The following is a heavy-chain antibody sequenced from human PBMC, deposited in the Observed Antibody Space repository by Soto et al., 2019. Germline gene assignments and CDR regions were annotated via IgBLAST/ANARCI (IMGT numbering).Heavy chain of an antibody. J-gene: IGHJ3*02. Sequence: QVQLVESGGGVVQPGRYLRLSCVASGFIFSNRAMHWVRQAPGKGLEWVAVISFDGSNKYYADSVKGRFTISRDNSKNXLDWQMNSLRPGDMAVYYCARDIFDSSGPHDAFDILGQGKLVTVSS. CDR2: ISFDGSNK. V-gene: IGHV3-30-3*01. CDR3: ARDIFDSSGPHDAFDI. CDR1: GFIFSNRA. D-gene: IGHD3-22*01.